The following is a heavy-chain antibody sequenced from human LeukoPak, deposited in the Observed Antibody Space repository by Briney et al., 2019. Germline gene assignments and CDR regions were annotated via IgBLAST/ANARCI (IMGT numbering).Heavy chain of an antibody. Sequence: GGSLRLSCAASGFTFSYYAMSWVRQAPGKGLQWVSTISGSGSTTYFADSVKGRFTISRDNSKNTLYLQMSSLRADDTAVYYCAKHLSGPYHYFDSWGQGTLVTVSS. V-gene: IGHV3-23*01. CDR1: GFTFSYYA. CDR2: ISGSGSTT. CDR3: AKHLSGPYHYFDS. D-gene: IGHD2/OR15-2a*01. J-gene: IGHJ4*02.